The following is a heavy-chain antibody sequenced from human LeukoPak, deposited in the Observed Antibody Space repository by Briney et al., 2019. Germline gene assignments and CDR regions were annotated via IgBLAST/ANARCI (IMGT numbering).Heavy chain of an antibody. CDR2: INPNSGGT. CDR1: GYTFTGYY. J-gene: IGHJ5*02. Sequence: ASVKVSCKASGYTFTGYYMHWVRQAPGQGLEWMGRINPNSGGTNYAQKFQGRVTMTRDTSISTAYVELSRLRSDDTAVYYCARDRLGATTSWFDPWGQGTLVTVSS. V-gene: IGHV1-2*06. CDR3: ARDRLGATTSWFDP. D-gene: IGHD1-26*01.